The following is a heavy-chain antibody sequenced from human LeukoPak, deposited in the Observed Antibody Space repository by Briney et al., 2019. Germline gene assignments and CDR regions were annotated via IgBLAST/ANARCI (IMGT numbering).Heavy chain of an antibody. V-gene: IGHV4-38-2*02. J-gene: IGHJ4*02. Sequence: SETLSLTCTVSGYSISSGYYWGWIRQPPGKGLEWIGSIYHYGNAYYNPSLRRGVTISVDTSKKHFSLTLRSGTATDTAVYYCARSRGIATVTENWGQGTLVTVSS. CDR3: ARSRGIATVTEN. D-gene: IGHD4-17*01. CDR2: IYHYGNA. CDR1: GYSISSGYY.